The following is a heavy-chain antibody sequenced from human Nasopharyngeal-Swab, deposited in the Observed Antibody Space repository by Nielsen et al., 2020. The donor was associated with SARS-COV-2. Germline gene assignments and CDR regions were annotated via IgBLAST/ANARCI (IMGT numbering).Heavy chain of an antibody. D-gene: IGHD5-18*01. CDR2: IYYSGST. CDR3: ARSPTWIQLWYYFDY. CDR1: GGSISSYY. V-gene: IGHV4-59*01. Sequence: SETLSLTCTVSGGSISSYYRSWIRQPPGKGLEWIGYIYYSGSTNYNPSLKSRVTISVDTSKNQFSLKLSSVTAADTAVYYCARSPTWIQLWYYFDYWGQGTLVTVSS. J-gene: IGHJ4*02.